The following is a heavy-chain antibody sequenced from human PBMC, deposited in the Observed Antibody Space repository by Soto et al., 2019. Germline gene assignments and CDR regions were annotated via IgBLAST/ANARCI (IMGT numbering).Heavy chain of an antibody. V-gene: IGHV1-69*13. Sequence: ASVKVSCKASGGTFSSYAISWVRQAPGQGLEWMGGIIPIFGTANYAQKFQGRVTITADESTSTAYMELSSLRSEDTAVYYCARDTGNGGNDGPYYFDYWGQGTLVTVSS. CDR1: GGTFSSYA. CDR2: IIPIFGTA. CDR3: ARDTGNGGNDGPYYFDY. D-gene: IGHD1-1*01. J-gene: IGHJ4*02.